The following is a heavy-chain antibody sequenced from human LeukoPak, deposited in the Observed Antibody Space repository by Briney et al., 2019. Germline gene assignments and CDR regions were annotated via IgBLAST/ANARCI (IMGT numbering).Heavy chain of an antibody. D-gene: IGHD5-24*01. Sequence: ASVKVSCKASGYTFTSFGFSWMRQAPGQGLEWLGWIRAYNGDTSYARKLQGRLTMTTDTSTSTAYMELRSLRSDDTAVYYCARGDGDYWGQGTLVTVSS. CDR3: ARGDGDY. V-gene: IGHV1-18*01. J-gene: IGHJ4*02. CDR2: IRAYNGDT. CDR1: GYTFTSFG.